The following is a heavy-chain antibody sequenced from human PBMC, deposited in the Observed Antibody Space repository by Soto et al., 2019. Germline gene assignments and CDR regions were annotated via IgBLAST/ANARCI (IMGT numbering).Heavy chain of an antibody. Sequence: SETLSLTCAVYGGSFSGYYWSWIRQPPGKGLEWIGEINNSGSTNYNPSLKSRVTISVDTSKNQFSLKLSSVTAADTAVYYCARGYSSSPLGYWGQGTLVNVS. V-gene: IGHV4-34*01. CDR2: INNSGST. CDR1: GGSFSGYY. J-gene: IGHJ4*02. CDR3: ARGYSSSPLGY. D-gene: IGHD6-6*01.